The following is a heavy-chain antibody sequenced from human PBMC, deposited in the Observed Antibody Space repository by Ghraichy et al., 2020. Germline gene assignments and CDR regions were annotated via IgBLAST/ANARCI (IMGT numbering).Heavy chain of an antibody. CDR1: GFTFSSYW. D-gene: IGHD5-12*01. J-gene: IGHJ6*02. CDR2: IKQDGSEK. CDR3: ARDWGYSGYGFYYYYYGMDV. V-gene: IGHV3-7*03. Sequence: GESLNISCAASGFTFSSYWMSWVRQAPGKGLEWVANIKQDGSEKYYVDSVKGRFTISRDNAKNSLYLQMNSLRAEDTAVYYCARDWGYSGYGFYYYYYGMDVWGQGTTVTVSS.